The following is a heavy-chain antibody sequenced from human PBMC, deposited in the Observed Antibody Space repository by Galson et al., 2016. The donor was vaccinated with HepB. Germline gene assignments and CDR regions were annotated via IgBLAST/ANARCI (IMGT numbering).Heavy chain of an antibody. V-gene: IGHV4-34*01. CDR3: ATDNSGWYWAFDY. CDR2: INHSGST. J-gene: IGHJ4*02. CDR1: GGSFSGYY. Sequence: SETLSLTCAVYGGSFSGYYWSWIRQPPGKGLEWIGEINHSGSTNYNPSLKSRVTISVDTSKNQFSLKLSSVTAADTAVYYCATDNSGWYWAFDYWGQGTLVTVSS. D-gene: IGHD6-19*01.